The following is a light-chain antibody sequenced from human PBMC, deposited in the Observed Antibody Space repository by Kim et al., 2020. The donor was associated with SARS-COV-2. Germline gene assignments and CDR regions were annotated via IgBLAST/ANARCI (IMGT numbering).Light chain of an antibody. V-gene: IGKV1-16*02. Sequence: ASVGENVTITCRASQGISNYVAWLQQKAGKAPKSLIFGASSLHSGVSAKFSGSGSGTQFTLTISSLQPEDFAIYFCLQYKKYPLTFGGGTKVDIK. CDR3: LQYKKYPLT. J-gene: IGKJ4*01. CDR2: GAS. CDR1: QGISNY.